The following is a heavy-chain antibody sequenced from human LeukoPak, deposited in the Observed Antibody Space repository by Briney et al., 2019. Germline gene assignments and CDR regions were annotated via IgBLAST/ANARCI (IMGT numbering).Heavy chain of an antibody. CDR2: IYSGGST. CDR1: GFTVRSNY. J-gene: IGHJ4*02. D-gene: IGHD3-22*01. Sequence: GGSLRLSCAASGFTVRSNYMSWVRQAPGKGLEWVSVIYSGGSTYYADSVKGRFTISRDNSKNTLYLQMNSLRAEDTAVYYCARGPNYYDSSGYQYPFDYWGQGTLVTVSS. V-gene: IGHV3-53*01. CDR3: ARGPNYYDSSGYQYPFDY.